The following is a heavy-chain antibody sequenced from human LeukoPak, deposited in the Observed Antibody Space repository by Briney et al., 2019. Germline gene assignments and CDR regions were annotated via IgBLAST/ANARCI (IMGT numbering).Heavy chain of an antibody. J-gene: IGHJ4*02. CDR3: AAYGRGY. CDR2: IKSDGSTK. D-gene: IGHD2-21*01. V-gene: IGHV3-7*02. CDR1: GFPFSAYW. Sequence: GGSLRLSCAASGFPFSAYWMSWVRQAPGRGLEWVANIKSDGSTKYYVESVKGRFTISRDNAKNSLYLQLDSLRAEDTAVYYCAAYGRGYWGQGTLVTVS.